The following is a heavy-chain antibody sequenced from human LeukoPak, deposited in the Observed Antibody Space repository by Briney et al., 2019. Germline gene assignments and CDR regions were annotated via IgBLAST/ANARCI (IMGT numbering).Heavy chain of an antibody. CDR3: GRGPCDSSGYDRAFDY. V-gene: IGHV1-8*01. CDR2: MNPNSCNT. CDR1: GYTFTSYD. D-gene: IGHD3-22*01. Sequence: ASVRVSCTASGYTFTSYDINWVRQAPGQGLEWMGWMNPNSCNTGYAQKFQGRVTMTRNNSISTVYMELSSLRSEDTAVYYCGRGPCDSSGYDRAFDYWVRGTEVSV. J-gene: IGHJ4*02.